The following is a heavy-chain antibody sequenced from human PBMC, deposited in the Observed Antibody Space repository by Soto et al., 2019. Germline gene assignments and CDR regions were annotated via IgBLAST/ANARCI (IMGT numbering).Heavy chain of an antibody. CDR1: GYTFTGYY. Sequence: ASVKVSCKASGYTFTGYYMHWVRQAPGQGLEWMGWISPDSGGTNYAQKFQGRVTMTRDTSITTAYMELSSLRSDDTAVYFCARDSGYCTGTSCYYFDSWGQGSQVTVSS. CDR2: ISPDSGGT. D-gene: IGHD2-2*01. J-gene: IGHJ4*02. V-gene: IGHV1-2*02. CDR3: ARDSGYCTGTSCYYFDS.